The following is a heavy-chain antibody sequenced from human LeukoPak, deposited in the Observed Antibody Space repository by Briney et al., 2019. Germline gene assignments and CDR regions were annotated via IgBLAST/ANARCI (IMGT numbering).Heavy chain of an antibody. CDR2: IYPGDSDT. J-gene: IGHJ3*02. Sequence: GESLKISCKGSGYSFTSYWIGWVRQMPGKGLEWMGIIYPGDSDTRYSPSFQGQVTISADKSISTAYLQWSSLKASDTAMYYCARRKDSSGWLRDAFDTWGQGTMVTVSS. CDR3: ARRKDSSGWLRDAFDT. D-gene: IGHD6-19*01. V-gene: IGHV5-51*01. CDR1: GYSFTSYW.